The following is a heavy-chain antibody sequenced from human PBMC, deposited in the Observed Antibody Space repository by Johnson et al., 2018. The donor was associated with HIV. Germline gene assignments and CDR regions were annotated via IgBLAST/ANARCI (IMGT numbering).Heavy chain of an antibody. CDR1: GLTFSSYD. J-gene: IGHJ3*02. V-gene: IGHV3-13*01. CDR2: IGTAGDT. D-gene: IGHD4-17*01. CDR3: AREFLYGDYQDAFDI. Sequence: VHLVESGGGLVQPGGSLILSCAASGLTFSSYDLHWVRQATGNGLECVSAIGTAGDTYYPGSVTGRFTITSDNSKNPLYLQMNSLRAEDTAVYSCAREFLYGDYQDAFDIWGQVTMVTVSS.